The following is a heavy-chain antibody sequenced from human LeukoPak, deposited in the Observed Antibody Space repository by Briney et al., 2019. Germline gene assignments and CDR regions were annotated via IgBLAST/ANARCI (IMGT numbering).Heavy chain of an antibody. J-gene: IGHJ3*02. V-gene: IGHV3-11*01. CDR1: GFTFSDYY. CDR3: AGDPGIVAPHDAFDI. Sequence: AGGSLRLSCAASGFTFSDYYMSWIRQAPGKGLEWVSYISSSGSTIYYADSVKGRFTISRDNAKNSLYLQMNSLRAEDTAVYYCAGDPGIVAPHDAFDIWGQGTMVTVSS. D-gene: IGHD2-15*01. CDR2: ISSSGSTI.